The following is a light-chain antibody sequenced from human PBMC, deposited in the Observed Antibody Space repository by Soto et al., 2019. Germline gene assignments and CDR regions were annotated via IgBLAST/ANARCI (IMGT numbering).Light chain of an antibody. CDR3: SSYTRSNAPYD. Sequence: QSALTQPASVSGSPGQSITISCTGTSSDVGGHNYVSWYQQHPGKAPKLTIYEVSNRPSGVSNRFSGSKSGNTASLTISGLQAEDEADYYCSSYTRSNAPYDFGTGTKLTVL. J-gene: IGLJ1*01. CDR1: SSDVGGHNY. CDR2: EVS. V-gene: IGLV2-14*01.